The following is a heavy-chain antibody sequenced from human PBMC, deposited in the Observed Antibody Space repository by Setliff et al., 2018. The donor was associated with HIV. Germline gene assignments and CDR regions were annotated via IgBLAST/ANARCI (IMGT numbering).Heavy chain of an antibody. V-gene: IGHV2-26*01. CDR2: IFPNDEK. CDR1: GFSLSNTRMG. D-gene: IGHD3-3*01. Sequence: SGPTLVNPTETLTLTCTVSGFSLSNTRMGVSWIRQPPGKALEWLAHIFPNDEKSYSASLKSRVTVSEDTSKSQVVLTMTNMDPLDTATYFCARYNFRRGYWDYFDYWGQGTQVTVSS. CDR3: ARYNFRRGYWDYFDY. J-gene: IGHJ4*02.